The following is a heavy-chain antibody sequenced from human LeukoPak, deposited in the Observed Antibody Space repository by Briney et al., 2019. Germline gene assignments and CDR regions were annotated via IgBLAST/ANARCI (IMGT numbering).Heavy chain of an antibody. D-gene: IGHD2-15*01. V-gene: IGHV1-69*01. J-gene: IGHJ4*02. CDR2: RIPIFGTA. Sequence: VKVSCKASGGTLISHSVSMGRQAPGRGLGWGGGRIPIFGTANYAQKFQGRVTITADESTSTAYMELSSLRSEDTAVYYCASPWEEGYCSGGSCYSFDYWGQGTLVTVSS. CDR1: GGTLISHS. CDR3: ASPWEEGYCSGGSCYSFDY.